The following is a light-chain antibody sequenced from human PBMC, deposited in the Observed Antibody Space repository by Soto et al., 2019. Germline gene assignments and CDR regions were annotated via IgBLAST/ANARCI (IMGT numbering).Light chain of an antibody. CDR1: QGIAPY. Sequence: DVQMTQSPSSLSAFVGDRVTITCRASQGIAPYLAWFQQKPGKVPKLLIYATSTLQSGVPSRFSGSGSGTDITLTISSLHHEDVGTYYCQKYNSAPLTFGGGTKVEIK. CDR3: QKYNSAPLT. J-gene: IGKJ4*01. V-gene: IGKV1-27*01. CDR2: ATS.